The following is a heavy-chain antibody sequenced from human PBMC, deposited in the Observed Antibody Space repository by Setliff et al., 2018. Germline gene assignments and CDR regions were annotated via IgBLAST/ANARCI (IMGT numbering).Heavy chain of an antibody. CDR3: AITMTTGVDFFDY. D-gene: IGHD4-17*01. V-gene: IGHV3-73*01. CDR1: GFTFSGSA. CDR2: IRSKADSYAT. J-gene: IGHJ4*02. Sequence: GGSLRLSCAASGFTFSGSAVYWVRQASGRGLEWVGRIRSKADSYATAYAASVKARFTISRDDSKNTAYLQVNSLKTEDTAVYYYAITMTTGVDFFDYWGQGTLVTVSS.